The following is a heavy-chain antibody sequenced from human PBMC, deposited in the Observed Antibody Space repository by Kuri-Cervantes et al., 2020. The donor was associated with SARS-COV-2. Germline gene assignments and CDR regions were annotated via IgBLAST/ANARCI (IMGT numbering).Heavy chain of an antibody. D-gene: IGHD4-23*01. Sequence: ASVKVSCKASGYTFSTSDINWVRQAPGQGLEWMGGIIPIFGTANYAQKFQGRVTMTSNTSISTAYMELSSLRSDDTAVYYCARYLYGGNFPNYYYYYMDVRGKGTTVTVSS. CDR2: IIPIFGTA. V-gene: IGHV1-8*02. CDR3: ARYLYGGNFPNYYYYYMDV. J-gene: IGHJ6*03. CDR1: GYTFSTSD.